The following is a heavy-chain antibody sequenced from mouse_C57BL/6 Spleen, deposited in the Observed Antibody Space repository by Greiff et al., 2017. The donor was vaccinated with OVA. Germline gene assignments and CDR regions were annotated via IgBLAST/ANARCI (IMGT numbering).Heavy chain of an antibody. CDR1: GYTFTDYY. V-gene: IGHV1-76*01. CDR2: IYPGSGNT. D-gene: IGHD2-14*01. J-gene: IGHJ2*01. Sequence: QVQLQQSGAELVRPGASVKLSCKASGYTFTDYYINWVKQRPGQGLEWIARIYPGSGNTYYNEKFKGKATLTAEKSSSTAYMQLSSLTSEDSAVYFCANRDYFDYWGQGTTLTVSS. CDR3: ANRDYFDY.